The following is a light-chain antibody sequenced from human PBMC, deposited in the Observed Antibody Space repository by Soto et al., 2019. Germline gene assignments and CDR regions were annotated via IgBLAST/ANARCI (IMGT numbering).Light chain of an antibody. CDR2: GAS. V-gene: IGKV3-20*01. J-gene: IGKJ5*01. CDR3: QKYGSSPIN. Sequence: EFVFTQSPGTLSVSPVERATLSCRASQNVRSNSLAWYQQKPGQAPRLLIYGASNRATGIPGRFSGSGSGTDFTLTVTRLEPEDFAVYYCQKYGSSPINFGQGTRLEIK. CDR1: QNVRSNS.